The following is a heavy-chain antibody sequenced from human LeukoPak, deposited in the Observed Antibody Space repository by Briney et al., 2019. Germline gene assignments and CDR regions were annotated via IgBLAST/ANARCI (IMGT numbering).Heavy chain of an antibody. J-gene: IGHJ3*02. CDR3: ARVEGI. CDR2: IYTSGST. Sequence: PSETLSLTCTVSGGSINSGSYYWSWIRQPAGKGLEWIGRIYTSGSTKYNPSLKSRVTISVDTSKNQFSLKLSSVTAADTAVYYCARVEGIWGQGTMVIVSS. V-gene: IGHV4-61*02. CDR1: GGSINSGSYY.